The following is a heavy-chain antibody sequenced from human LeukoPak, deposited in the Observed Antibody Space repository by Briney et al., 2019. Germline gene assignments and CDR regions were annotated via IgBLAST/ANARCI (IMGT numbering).Heavy chain of an antibody. CDR2: ISWNSGSI. J-gene: IGHJ4*02. V-gene: IGHV3-9*01. CDR1: GFTFDDYA. D-gene: IGHD2-2*01. Sequence: PGRSLRLSCAASGFTFDDYAMHWVRQAPGKGLEWVSGISWNSGSIGYADSVKGRFTISRDNAKNSLYLQMNSLRSEDTAVYYCAVFVVVPAAIVPYWGQGTLVTVPS. CDR3: AVFVVVPAAIVPY.